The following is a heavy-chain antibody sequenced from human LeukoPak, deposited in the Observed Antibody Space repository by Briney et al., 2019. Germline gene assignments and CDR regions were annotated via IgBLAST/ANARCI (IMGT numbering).Heavy chain of an antibody. D-gene: IGHD1-20*01. Sequence: SETLSLTCGVSGYSISRGYYWAWIRQPPGKGLEWIGTIYHIGSTYYNPSLESRVTISVDTSKIEFSLNLNSVTAADTAVYYCARAGWIITSGIDYWGQGALVTVSS. J-gene: IGHJ4*02. CDR2: IYHIGST. V-gene: IGHV4-38-2*01. CDR1: GYSISRGYY. CDR3: ARAGWIITSGIDY.